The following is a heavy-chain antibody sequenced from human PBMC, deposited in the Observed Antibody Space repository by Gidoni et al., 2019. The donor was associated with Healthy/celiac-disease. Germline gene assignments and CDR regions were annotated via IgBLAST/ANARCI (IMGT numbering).Heavy chain of an antibody. CDR3: ARDLRYSGYEFDY. CDR2: ISSSSSTI. CDR1: GFTFSGYS. V-gene: IGHV3-48*01. D-gene: IGHD5-12*01. J-gene: IGHJ4*02. Sequence: EVQLVESGGGLVQPGGSLRLSCAASGFTFSGYSMNWVRQAPGKGLEWVSYISSSSSTIYYADSVKGRFTISRDNAKNSLYLQMNSLRAEDTAVYYCARDLRYSGYEFDYWGQGTLVTVSS.